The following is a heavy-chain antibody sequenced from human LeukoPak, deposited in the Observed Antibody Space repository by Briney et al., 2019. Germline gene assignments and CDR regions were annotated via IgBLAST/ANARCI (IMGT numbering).Heavy chain of an antibody. D-gene: IGHD3-3*01. CDR2: MNPNSGNT. V-gene: IGHV1-8*01. Sequence: ASVKVSCKASGYTFTSYDINWVRQATGQGLEWKGWMNPNSGNTGYAQKFQGRVTMTRNTSISTAYMELSSLRSEDTAVYYCARGAQPTYYDFWSGYYYYYYMDVWGKGTTVTVSS. J-gene: IGHJ6*03. CDR1: GYTFTSYD. CDR3: ARGAQPTYYDFWSGYYYYYYMDV.